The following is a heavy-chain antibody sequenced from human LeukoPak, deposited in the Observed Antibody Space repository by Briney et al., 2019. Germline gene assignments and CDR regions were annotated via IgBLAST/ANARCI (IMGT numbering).Heavy chain of an antibody. D-gene: IGHD6-6*01. CDR3: AKKSGSSASEFHYYYYMDV. CDR2: ISGSGGST. V-gene: IGHV3-23*01. Sequence: PGGSLRLSCAASGFTFSSYAMSWVRQAPGKGLEWVSAISGSGGSTYYADSVKGRFTISRDNSKNTLYLQMNSLRAEDTAVYYCAKKSGSSASEFHYYYYMDVWGKGTTVTVSS. J-gene: IGHJ6*03. CDR1: GFTFSSYA.